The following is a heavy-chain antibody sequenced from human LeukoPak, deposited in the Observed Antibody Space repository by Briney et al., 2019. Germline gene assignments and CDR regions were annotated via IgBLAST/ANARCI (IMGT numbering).Heavy chain of an antibody. CDR1: GGSISSYY. D-gene: IGHD5-18*01. J-gene: IGHJ4*02. Sequence: PSETLSLTCTVSGGSISSYYWSWIRQPPGKGLEWIGYIYYSGSTNYNPSLKSRVTISVDTSKNQFSLKLSSVTAADTAVYYCASHGTAMDPFDYWGQGTLVTVSS. V-gene: IGHV4-59*08. CDR3: ASHGTAMDPFDY. CDR2: IYYSGST.